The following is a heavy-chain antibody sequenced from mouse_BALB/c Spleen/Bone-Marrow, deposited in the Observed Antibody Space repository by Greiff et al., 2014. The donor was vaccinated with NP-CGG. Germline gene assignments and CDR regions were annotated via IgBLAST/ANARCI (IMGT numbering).Heavy chain of an antibody. V-gene: IGHV1S29*02. J-gene: IGHJ2*01. D-gene: IGHD1-2*01. CDR3: ARSRGTTATTYYFDY. Sequence: VQLQQPGPELVKPGASVKISCKASGYTFTDYNMHWVKQSHGKSLEWIVYIYPHNGGNGYNQKFKNKATLTVDSSSSTAYTELRSLTSEDSAVYYCARSRGTTATTYYFDYWGQGTTLTVSS. CDR1: GYTFTDYN. CDR2: IYPHNGGN.